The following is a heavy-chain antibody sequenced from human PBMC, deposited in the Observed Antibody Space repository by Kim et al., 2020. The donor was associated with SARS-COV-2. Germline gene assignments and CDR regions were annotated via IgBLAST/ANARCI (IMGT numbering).Heavy chain of an antibody. D-gene: IGHD5-12*01. J-gene: IGHJ3*02. Sequence: NYTPSLKSRVTISVDTSKNQFSLKLSSVTAADTAVYYCARVSGSYDAFDIWGQGTMVTVSS. V-gene: IGHV4-59*01. CDR3: ARVSGSYDAFDI.